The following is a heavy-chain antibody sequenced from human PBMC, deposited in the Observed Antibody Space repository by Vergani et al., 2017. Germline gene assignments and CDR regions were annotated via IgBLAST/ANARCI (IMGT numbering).Heavy chain of an antibody. V-gene: IGHV3-23*03. D-gene: IGHD3-3*01. CDR1: GFTFSSYA. J-gene: IGHJ3*02. CDR3: PKDRPLLRFLEWYPQRVAFDI. Sequence: EVQLLESGGGLVQPGGSLRLSCAASGFTFSSYAMSWVRQAPGKGLEWVSVIYSGGSSTYYADSVKGRFTISRDNSKNTLYLQMNSLRAEDTAVYYCPKDRPLLRFLEWYPQRVAFDIWGQGTMVTVSS. CDR2: IYSGGSST.